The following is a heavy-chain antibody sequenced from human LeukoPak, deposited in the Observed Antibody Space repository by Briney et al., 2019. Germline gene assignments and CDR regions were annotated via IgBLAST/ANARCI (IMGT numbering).Heavy chain of an antibody. D-gene: IGHD4-17*01. CDR2: INHSGSI. CDR1: GGSFSGYY. Sequence: SETLSLTCAVYGGSFSGYYWSWIRQPPGKGLEWIGEINHSGSINYNPSLKSRVTISVDTSKNQFSLKLSSVTAADTAVYYCARGLTVATGDAFDIWGQGTMVTVSS. V-gene: IGHV4-34*01. CDR3: ARGLTVATGDAFDI. J-gene: IGHJ3*02.